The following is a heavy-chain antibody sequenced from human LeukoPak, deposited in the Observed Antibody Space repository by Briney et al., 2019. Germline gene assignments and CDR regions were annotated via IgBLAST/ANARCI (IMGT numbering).Heavy chain of an antibody. CDR2: IKQDGSEK. D-gene: IGHD3-10*01. CDR3: ARVGKVGFGESNWFDP. Sequence: GGSLRLSCAASGFTFGGFWMSWVRQAPGKGLEWVANIKQDGSEKYYVDSVKGRFTISRDNAKNSLYLQMNSLRAEDTAVYYCARVGKVGFGESNWFDPWGQGTLVTVSS. CDR1: GFTFGGFW. J-gene: IGHJ5*02. V-gene: IGHV3-7*01.